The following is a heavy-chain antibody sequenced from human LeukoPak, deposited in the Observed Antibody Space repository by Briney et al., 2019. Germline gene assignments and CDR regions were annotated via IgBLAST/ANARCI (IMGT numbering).Heavy chain of an antibody. J-gene: IGHJ1*01. Sequence: GGSLRLSCAASGFTFSSYAMSWVRQAPGKGLEWVSVFYSGGSTRYADSVKGRFTISRDNSKNTLYLQLNSLRAEDTAVYFCAGSSWSSEYFHYWGQGTLVTVSS. CDR1: GFTFSSYA. CDR2: FYSGGST. D-gene: IGHD6-13*01. V-gene: IGHV3-66*01. CDR3: AGSSWSSEYFHY.